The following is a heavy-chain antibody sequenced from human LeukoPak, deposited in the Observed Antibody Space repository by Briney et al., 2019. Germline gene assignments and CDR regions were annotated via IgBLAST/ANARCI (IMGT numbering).Heavy chain of an antibody. CDR1: GFTFCSYA. CDR2: ISGSGGST. J-gene: IGHJ6*04. D-gene: IGHD3-10*01. Sequence: GGSLRLSCAASGFTFCSYAMSWVRQAPGKGLEWVSAISGSGGSTYYADSVKGRFTSYRDNSKNTLYLQRNSLRAEDTAVYYCAKDGSTRVRGVIRPYYYYGMDVWGKGTTVTVSS. V-gene: IGHV3-23*01. CDR3: AKDGSTRVRGVIRPYYYYGMDV.